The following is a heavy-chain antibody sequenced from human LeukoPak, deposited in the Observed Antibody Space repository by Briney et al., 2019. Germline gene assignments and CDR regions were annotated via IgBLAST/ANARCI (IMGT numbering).Heavy chain of an antibody. CDR2: IVVGSGNT. J-gene: IGHJ4*02. Sequence: SVKVSCKASGFTFTSSAVQWVRQARGQRLEWIGWIVVGSGNTNYAQKFQERVTITRDMSTSTAYMELSSLRSEDTAVYYCAAVFLNSISGSDYWGQGTLVTVSS. CDR3: AAVFLNSISGSDY. V-gene: IGHV1-58*01. CDR1: GFTFTSSA. D-gene: IGHD3-3*01.